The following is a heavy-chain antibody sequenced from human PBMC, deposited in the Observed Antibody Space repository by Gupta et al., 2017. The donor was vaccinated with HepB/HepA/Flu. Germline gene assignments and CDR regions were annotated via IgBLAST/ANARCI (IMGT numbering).Heavy chain of an antibody. V-gene: IGHV3-21*01. CDR1: GFTFNRHT. CDR3: ARESINSEFDF. D-gene: IGHD1-1*01. J-gene: IGHJ4*02. CDR2: ISSSSIYI. Sequence: EVQLVESGGGLVKPGGSLRVCCAAYGFTFNRHTMTWVRQAPGKGLAWVSSISSSSIYIYYADSVKGRFTISRDNTRNSLYLQMNSLRAEDTSVYYCARESINSEFDFCGQGTLVTVSS.